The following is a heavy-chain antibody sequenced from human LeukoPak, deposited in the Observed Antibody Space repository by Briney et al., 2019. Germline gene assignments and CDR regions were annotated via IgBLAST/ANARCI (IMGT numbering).Heavy chain of an antibody. Sequence: NPGGSLILSCAASGFTFSDCYMSWIRQAPAKGLAGVSYISSSGSTIYYAASVKGRFTISSDNAKNSLYLQMNSLRAEDTAVYYCARDSAGWFDPWGQGTLVTVSS. J-gene: IGHJ5*02. V-gene: IGHV3-11*04. CDR1: GFTFSDCY. CDR2: ISSSGSTI. D-gene: IGHD6-13*01. CDR3: ARDSAGWFDP.